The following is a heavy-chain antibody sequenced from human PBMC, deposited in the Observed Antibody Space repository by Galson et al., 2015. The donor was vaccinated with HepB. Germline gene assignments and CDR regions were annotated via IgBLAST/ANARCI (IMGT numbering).Heavy chain of an antibody. CDR1: GGTFSSYA. V-gene: IGHV1-69*10. D-gene: IGHD6-13*01. CDR2: IIPILGIA. J-gene: IGHJ6*03. Sequence: SVKVSCKASGGTFSSYAISWVRQAPGQGLEWMGGIIPILGIANYAQKFQGRVTITADKSTSTAYMELSSLRSEDTAVYYCASVAAAGRLFGREVYYYYYMDVWGKGTTVTVSS. CDR3: ASVAAAGRLFGREVYYYYYMDV.